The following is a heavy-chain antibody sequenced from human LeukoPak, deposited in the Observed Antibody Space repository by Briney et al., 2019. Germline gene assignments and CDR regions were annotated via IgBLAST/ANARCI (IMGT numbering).Heavy chain of an antibody. J-gene: IGHJ4*02. CDR3: TSLSGP. CDR2: INSDGSST. CDR1: GITLSSNW. Sequence: PGGSLRLSCAASGITLSSNWMHWVRQAPGKGLVWVSRINSDGSSTSYADSVKGRFTISRDNAKNTLYLQMNSLRVEDTAVYYCTSLSGPWGQGTLVTVSS. D-gene: IGHD3-10*01. V-gene: IGHV3-74*01.